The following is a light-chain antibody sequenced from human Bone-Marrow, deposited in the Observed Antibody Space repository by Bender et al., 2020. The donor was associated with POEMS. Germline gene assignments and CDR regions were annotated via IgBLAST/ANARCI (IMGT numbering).Light chain of an antibody. J-gene: IGLJ2*01. V-gene: IGLV3-1*01. CDR3: QAWVSGSVI. Sequence: SYEVTQPPSVSVSPGQTASITCSGDDLGDKYVAWYQQKPGQSPVLVIYQDTKRPSGIPERFSGSNSGNTATLTISGTQATDEGDYYCQAWVSGSVILGGGTKLTVL. CDR2: QDT. CDR1: DLGDKY.